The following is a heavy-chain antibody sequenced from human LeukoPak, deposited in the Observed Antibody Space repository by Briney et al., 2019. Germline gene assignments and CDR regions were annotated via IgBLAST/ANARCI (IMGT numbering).Heavy chain of an antibody. CDR2: IRYDGSNK. CDR3: AKDTHYYDSSGYSEDY. J-gene: IGHJ4*02. Sequence: GGSLRLSCAASGFTFSSYGMHWVRQAPGKGLEWVAFIRYDGSNKYYADSVKGRFTISRDNSKNTLYLQMNSLRAEDTAVYYCAKDTHYYDSSGYSEDYWGQGTLVTVSS. D-gene: IGHD3-22*01. CDR1: GFTFSSYG. V-gene: IGHV3-30*02.